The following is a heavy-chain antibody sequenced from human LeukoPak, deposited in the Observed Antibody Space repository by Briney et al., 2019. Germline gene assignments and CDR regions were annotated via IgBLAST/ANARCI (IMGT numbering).Heavy chain of an antibody. Sequence: PSETLSLTCTVSGGSISSYYWSWIRQPPGKGLEWIGYIYHSGSTYYNPSLKSRVTISVDRSKNQFSLKLSSVTAADTAVYYCAREVGDCSSTSCYSPRWFDPWGQGTLVTVS. CDR1: GGSISSYY. CDR2: IYHSGST. J-gene: IGHJ5*02. V-gene: IGHV4-59*12. CDR3: AREVGDCSSTSCYSPRWFDP. D-gene: IGHD2-2*02.